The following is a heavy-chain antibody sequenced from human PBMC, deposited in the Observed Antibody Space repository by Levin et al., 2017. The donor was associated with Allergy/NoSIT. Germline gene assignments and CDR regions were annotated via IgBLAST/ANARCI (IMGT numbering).Heavy chain of an antibody. J-gene: IGHJ3*02. CDR1: GGSFGGSY. Sequence: SQTLSLTCAVYGGSFGGSYWSWIRQPPGKGLEWIGEVSHRGSTTYNPSLTSRVTISVDTSRNQFSLRLNSVTASDTAVYYCSVFSFRYGTFDIWGQGTMVTVSS. D-gene: IGHD3-16*02. CDR2: VSHRGST. CDR3: SVFSFRYGTFDI. V-gene: IGHV4-34*01.